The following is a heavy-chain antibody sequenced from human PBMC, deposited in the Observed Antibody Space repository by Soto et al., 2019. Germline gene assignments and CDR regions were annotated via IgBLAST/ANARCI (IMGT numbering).Heavy chain of an antibody. Sequence: EVQVLQSGGGLVPPGGSLRLSCAGSGFTFINTGMSWVRQAPGQGLEWVSAITCNGDTTYYADSVKGRFTISRDNSKSTLYQQMNSLRAEDTAVYYCAKIDGYFDYRGQGTLVTVSS. CDR3: AKIDGYFDY. V-gene: IGHV3-23*01. CDR1: GFTFINTG. J-gene: IGHJ4*02. D-gene: IGHD3-22*01. CDR2: ITCNGDTT.